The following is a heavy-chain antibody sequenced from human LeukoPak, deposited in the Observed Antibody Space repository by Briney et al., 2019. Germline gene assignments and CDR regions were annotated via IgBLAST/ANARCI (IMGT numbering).Heavy chain of an antibody. CDR2: IYAGAQT. V-gene: IGHV3-53*04. CDR3: ARDRVRGDFDY. CDR1: GFTFSSYA. D-gene: IGHD3-10*01. Sequence: PGGSLRLSCAASGFTFSSYAMSWVRQAPGKGLEWVSVIYAGAQTYYADSVRGRFTISRHISKNTLYLQMNSLRAEDTAVYYCARDRVRGDFDYWGQGTLVTVSS. J-gene: IGHJ4*02.